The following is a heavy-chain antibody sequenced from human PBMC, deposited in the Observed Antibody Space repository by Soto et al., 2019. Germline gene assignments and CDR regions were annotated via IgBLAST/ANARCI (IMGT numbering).Heavy chain of an antibody. CDR2: IAVGSGNT. J-gene: IGHJ5*02. Sequence: SVKVSCKASGFTFTSSAVQWVRQARGQRLEWIGWIAVGSGNTNYAQKFQERVTITRDMSTSTAYMELSSLRSEDTAVYYCAATYYDFWSGYFENNWFDPWGQGTLVTVSS. CDR3: AATYYDFWSGYFENNWFDP. V-gene: IGHV1-58*01. CDR1: GFTFTSSA. D-gene: IGHD3-3*01.